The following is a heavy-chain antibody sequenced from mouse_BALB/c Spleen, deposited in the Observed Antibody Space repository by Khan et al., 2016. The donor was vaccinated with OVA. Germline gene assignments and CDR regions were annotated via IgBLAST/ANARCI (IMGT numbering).Heavy chain of an antibody. Sequence: QIQLVQSGPELKKPGETVKISCKASGYTFTNYGMNWVKQAPGKGLKWMGWINTYTGEPTYADDFKGRFVFSLETSASTAYLQISNLKNEDMTTYFCARISSVGYSDVWGAGTTVTVSS. CDR2: INTYTGEP. D-gene: IGHD6-2*01. CDR3: ARISSVGYSDV. V-gene: IGHV9-1*02. CDR1: GYTFTNYG. J-gene: IGHJ1*01.